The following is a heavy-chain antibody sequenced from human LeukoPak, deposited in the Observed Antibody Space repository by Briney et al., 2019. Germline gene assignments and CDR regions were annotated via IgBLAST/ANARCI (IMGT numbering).Heavy chain of an antibody. CDR3: ARRTHYYDSSGYCWIAFDI. Sequence: SETLSLTCAVYGGSFSGYYWSRIRQPPGKGLEWIGEINHSGSTNYNPSLKSRVTISVDTSKNQFSLKLSSVTAADTAVYYCARRTHYYDSSGYCWIAFDIWGQGTMVTVSS. J-gene: IGHJ3*02. CDR1: GGSFSGYY. CDR2: INHSGST. V-gene: IGHV4-34*01. D-gene: IGHD3-22*01.